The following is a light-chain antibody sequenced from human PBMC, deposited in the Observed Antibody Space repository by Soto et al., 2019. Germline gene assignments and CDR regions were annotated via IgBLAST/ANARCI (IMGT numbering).Light chain of an antibody. CDR3: QQLSTYPLT. V-gene: IGKV1-39*01. Sequence: DIQMTQSPSSLPASVGDRVTITCRASQSISTYVNWYQQKAGKAPKLLIYDASSLYSGVPSRFSGSGSGTDFTLTISTLQPEDFATYYCQQLSTYPLTFGGGTKV. CDR1: QSISTY. J-gene: IGKJ4*01. CDR2: DAS.